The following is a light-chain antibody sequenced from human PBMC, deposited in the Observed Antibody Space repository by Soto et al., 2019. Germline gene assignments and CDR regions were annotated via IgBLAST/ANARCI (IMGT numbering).Light chain of an antibody. CDR1: RDISNS. V-gene: IGKV1D-16*01. CDR2: GAS. Sequence: DIQMTQSPSSVSASVGDRLTITCRASRDISNSLAWYQQTPGKAPKLLLRGASSLHRGVPSRFSGGGAGTEFTLTISSLQPEDFATYYCQQYSSYWTFGQGTKVEIK. J-gene: IGKJ1*01. CDR3: QQYSSYWT.